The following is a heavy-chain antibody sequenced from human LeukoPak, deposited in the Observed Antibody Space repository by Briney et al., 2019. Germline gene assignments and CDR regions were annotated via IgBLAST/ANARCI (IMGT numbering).Heavy chain of an antibody. Sequence: GESLKISCKGSGYSFTSYWIGWVRKMPGKGLEWMGIIYPGDSDTRYSPSFQGQVIISADKPISTAYLQGSSLKASYTAMYYCARRTYYYDSSGLGYNWFDPWGQGTLVTVSS. V-gene: IGHV5-51*01. CDR1: GYSFTSYW. CDR3: ARRTYYYDSSGLGYNWFDP. D-gene: IGHD3-22*01. CDR2: IYPGDSDT. J-gene: IGHJ5*02.